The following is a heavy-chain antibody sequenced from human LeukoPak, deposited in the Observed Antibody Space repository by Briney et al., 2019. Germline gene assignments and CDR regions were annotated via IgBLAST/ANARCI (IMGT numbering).Heavy chain of an antibody. CDR3: AKDLLRYFDWSRGYFDY. D-gene: IGHD3-9*01. CDR2: ISWDGINT. CDR1: GFTFSSFA. V-gene: IGHV3-43*02. Sequence: PGGSLRLSCAASGFTFSSFAMSWVRQAPGKGLEWVSFISWDGINTDYTDSVKGRFTISRDNSKNSLYLQMNSLRTEDTALYYCAKDLLRYFDWSRGYFDYWGQGTLVTVSS. J-gene: IGHJ4*02.